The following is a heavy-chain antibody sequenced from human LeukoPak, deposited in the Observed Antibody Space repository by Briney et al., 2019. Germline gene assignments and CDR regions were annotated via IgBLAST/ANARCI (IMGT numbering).Heavy chain of an antibody. Sequence: SETLSLTCAVYGGFFCGYYWSWIRQPPGKGLEWIGEINHSGSTNYNPSLKRRVTISVDTSKNQFSLKLSSVTAADTAVYYCAGTNTYYDILTGYYAYYFDYWGQGTLVTVSS. V-gene: IGHV4-34*01. J-gene: IGHJ4*02. D-gene: IGHD3-9*01. CDR3: AGTNTYYDILTGYYAYYFDY. CDR1: GGFFCGYY. CDR2: INHSGST.